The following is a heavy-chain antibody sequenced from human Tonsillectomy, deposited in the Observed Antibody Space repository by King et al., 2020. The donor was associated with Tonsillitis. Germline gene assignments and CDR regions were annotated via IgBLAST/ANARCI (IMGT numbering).Heavy chain of an antibody. J-gene: IGHJ6*02. CDR3: ASAMYYDFWSGYPPKNYYYGMDV. V-gene: IGHV4-61*01. Sequence: VQLQESGPGLVKPSETLSLTCTVSGGSVSSDSYYWSWIRQPPGKGLEWIGYIYYSGSTNYNPSLKSRVTISVDTSKNQFSLKLSSVTAADTAVYYCASAMYYDFWSGYPPKNYYYGMDVWGQGTTVTVSS. CDR1: GGSVSSDSYY. D-gene: IGHD3-3*01. CDR2: IYYSGST.